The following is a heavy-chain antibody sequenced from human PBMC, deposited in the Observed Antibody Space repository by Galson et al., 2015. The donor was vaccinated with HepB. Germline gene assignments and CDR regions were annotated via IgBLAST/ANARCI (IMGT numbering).Heavy chain of an antibody. V-gene: IGHV3-15*01. Sequence: SLRLSCAASEFTFSRAWMSWVRQAPGKGLEWVGRMKSYGDGGTTHYAAPVKGRFTISRDDSKNTLYLQMSSLRTEDIGVYYCATGRTCAGDCYSGSLSYWGQGTLVTVSS. CDR2: MKSYGDGGTT. CDR1: EFTFSRAW. J-gene: IGHJ4*02. CDR3: ATGRTCAGDCYSGSLSY. D-gene: IGHD2-21*02.